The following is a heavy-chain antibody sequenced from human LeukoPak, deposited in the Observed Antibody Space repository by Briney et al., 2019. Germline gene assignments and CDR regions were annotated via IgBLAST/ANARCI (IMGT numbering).Heavy chain of an antibody. V-gene: IGHV4-59*01. CDR3: ARGSYGSYYYYMDV. J-gene: IGHJ6*03. D-gene: IGHD5-18*01. CDR1: GGSISSYY. CDR2: IYYSGST. Sequence: SETLSLTCTVSGGSISSYYWSWIRQPPGKGLEWIGYIYYSGSTNYNPSLKSRVTISVDTSKNQFSLKLSSVTAADTAVYYCARGSYGSYYYYMDVWGKGTTVTVSS.